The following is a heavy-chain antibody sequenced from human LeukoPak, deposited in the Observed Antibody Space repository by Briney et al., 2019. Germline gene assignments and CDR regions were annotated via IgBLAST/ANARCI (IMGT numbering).Heavy chain of an antibody. CDR1: GVSISSSNSY. CDR3: ARLLIYDSSGYYSYYYYYYMDV. D-gene: IGHD3-22*01. Sequence: SETLSLTCTVSGVSISSSNSYWGWIRQPPGKGLEWIGSIYYSGNTYYNASLKSQVSISIDTSKNQFYLKLTSVTAADTAVYYCARLLIYDSSGYYSYYYYYYMDVWGKGTTVTISS. J-gene: IGHJ6*03. CDR2: IYYSGNT. V-gene: IGHV4-39*01.